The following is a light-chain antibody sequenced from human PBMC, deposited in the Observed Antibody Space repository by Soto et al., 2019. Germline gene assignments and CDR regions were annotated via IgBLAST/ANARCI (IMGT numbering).Light chain of an antibody. J-gene: IGLJ1*01. CDR3: TSYTNSGTNV. Sequence: QSALTQPASVSASPGQSITISCTGTSSDVGGYNYVSWYQQRPGKAPKLIIYEVSHRPSGASNRFSGTKSGNTASLTISGLQAEDETDYYCTSYTNSGTNVFGTGTKVTVL. CDR2: EVS. CDR1: SSDVGGYNY. V-gene: IGLV2-14*01.